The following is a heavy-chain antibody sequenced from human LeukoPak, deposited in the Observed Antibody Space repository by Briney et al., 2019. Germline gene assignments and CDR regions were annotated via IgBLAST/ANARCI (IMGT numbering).Heavy chain of an antibody. CDR3: ARGLGDCGDYVVDY. J-gene: IGHJ4*02. V-gene: IGHV3-30*09. Sequence: GGPLRLSCAASGFTFSSYAMHWVRQAPGKGLEWVAVIPYDGSNKYYADSVKGRFAISRDNSKNTLYLQMNSLRAEDTAVYYCARGLGDCGDYVVDYWGQGTLVTVSS. D-gene: IGHD4-17*01. CDR2: IPYDGSNK. CDR1: GFTFSSYA.